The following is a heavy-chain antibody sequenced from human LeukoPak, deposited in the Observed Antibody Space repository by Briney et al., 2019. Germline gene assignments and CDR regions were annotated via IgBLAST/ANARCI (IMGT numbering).Heavy chain of an antibody. D-gene: IGHD2-2*01. CDR2: IGTSGDT. CDR3: TGGFYCSDHSCYVNGEFDY. CDR1: GFTFSTYD. Sequence: GGSLRLSCAASGFTFSTYDMHWVRQTTGGGLEWVSGIGTSGDTHYPDSVEGRFTISRENAKNSLYLQMNSLRAGDTAVYYCTGGFYCSDHSCYVNGEFDYWGQGTLVTVFS. V-gene: IGHV3-13*01. J-gene: IGHJ4*02.